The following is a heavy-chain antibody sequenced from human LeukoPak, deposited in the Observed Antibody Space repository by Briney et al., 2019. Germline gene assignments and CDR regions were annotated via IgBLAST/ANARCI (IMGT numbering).Heavy chain of an antibody. Sequence: SETLSLTCTVSGGSISSYYWSWIRQPPGKGLEWIGYIYYSGITDYNPSLKSRVTVSVDTSKNQFSLKLSSVTAADTAVYYCARTHWGSKIDYWGQGTLVTVSS. CDR2: IYYSGIT. V-gene: IGHV4-59*08. D-gene: IGHD7-27*01. J-gene: IGHJ4*02. CDR1: GGSISSYY. CDR3: ARTHWGSKIDY.